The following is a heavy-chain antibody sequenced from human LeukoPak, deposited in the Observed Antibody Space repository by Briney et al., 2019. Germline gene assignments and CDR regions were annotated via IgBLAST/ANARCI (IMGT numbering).Heavy chain of an antibody. CDR1: GGSVSSGSYY. D-gene: IGHD2-2*01. Sequence: SETLSLTCTVSGGSVSSGSYYWSWIRQPPGKGLEWIGYIYYSGSTNYNPSLKSRVTISVDTSKNQFSLKLSSVTAADTAVYYCARVTSTTVLDYWGQGTLVIVSS. CDR2: IYYSGST. V-gene: IGHV4-61*01. CDR3: ARVTSTTVLDY. J-gene: IGHJ4*02.